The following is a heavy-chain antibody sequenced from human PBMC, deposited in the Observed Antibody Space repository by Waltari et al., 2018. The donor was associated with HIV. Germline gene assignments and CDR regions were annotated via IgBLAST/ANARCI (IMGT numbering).Heavy chain of an antibody. CDR2: VNSDGSST. CDR1: GFTFSSYW. Sequence: EVQLKESGGGLVQPGGSLRLSCAASGFTFSSYWMYWVRQAPGKGLVLVSRVNSDGSSTSYADSVKGRFTISRDNAKNTLYMQMNSLRAEDTAVYYCASGYYDSSGKVDYWGQGTLVTVSS. CDR3: ASGYYDSSGKVDY. D-gene: IGHD3-22*01. J-gene: IGHJ4*02. V-gene: IGHV3-74*01.